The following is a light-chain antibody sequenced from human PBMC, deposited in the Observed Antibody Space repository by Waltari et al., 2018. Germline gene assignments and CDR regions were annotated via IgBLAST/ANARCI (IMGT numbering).Light chain of an antibody. CDR1: QSLLHSDGKTY. Sequence: DILLTQTPLSLSVTPGQPASISCKSSQSLLHSDGKTYLSWYLQKAGQPPQLLIHEVSDRFSGGPDRFSGSASGTDFTLKISRVEAEDVGVYYCVQSIQVPWTFGQGTKVEVK. CDR2: EVS. V-gene: IGKV2D-29*01. J-gene: IGKJ1*01. CDR3: VQSIQVPWT.